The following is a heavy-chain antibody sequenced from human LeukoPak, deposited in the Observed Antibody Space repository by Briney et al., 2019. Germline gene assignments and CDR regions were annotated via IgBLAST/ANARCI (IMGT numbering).Heavy chain of an antibody. Sequence: SQTLSLTRTVSRDSISSGDYYWTWIRQHPGKGLEWIGCIYYSGSTYYNLSLKSRVIISADTSKNHFSLKLSSVTAADTAVYYCARVREATIAPFFDYWGQGILVAVSS. V-gene: IGHV4-31*03. CDR1: RDSISSGDYY. J-gene: IGHJ4*02. CDR3: ARVREATIAPFFDY. CDR2: IYYSGST. D-gene: IGHD6-13*01.